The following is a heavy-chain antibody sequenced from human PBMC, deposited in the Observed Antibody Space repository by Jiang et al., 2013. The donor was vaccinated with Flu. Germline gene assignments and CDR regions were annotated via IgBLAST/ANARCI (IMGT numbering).Heavy chain of an antibody. CDR2: IYPGDSDT. V-gene: IGHV5-51*01. CDR1: YW. CDR3: ARHEAHIDY. J-gene: IGHJ4*02. Sequence: YWIGWVRQMPERLEWMGIIYPGDSDTRYSPSFQGQVTISADKSISTAYLQWSSLKASDTAMYYCARHEAHIDYWGQGTLVTVSS.